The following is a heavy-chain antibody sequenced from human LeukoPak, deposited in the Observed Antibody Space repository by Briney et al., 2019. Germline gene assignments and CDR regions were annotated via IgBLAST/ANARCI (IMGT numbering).Heavy chain of an antibody. V-gene: IGHV4-61*02. Sequence: PSQTLSLTCTVSGGSISSGSYYWSWIRQPAGKGLEWIGRIYTSGSTNYNPSLKSRVTISVDTSKNQFSLKLSSVTAADTAVYYCARETWIAYSSSWGSAFDIWGQGTMVTVSS. CDR1: GGSISSGSYY. CDR3: ARETWIAYSSSWGSAFDI. D-gene: IGHD6-13*01. J-gene: IGHJ3*02. CDR2: IYTSGST.